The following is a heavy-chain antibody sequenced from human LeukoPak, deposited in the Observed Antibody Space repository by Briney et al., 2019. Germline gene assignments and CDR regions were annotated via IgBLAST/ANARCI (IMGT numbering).Heavy chain of an antibody. Sequence: GGSLRLSCAASGFTFSNYNMNWVRQAPGKGLEWVSYISPSGSTTHYADSVKGRFTISRDNAKNSLYLQMNSLRAEDTAVYFCASSTVPWGMDVWGQGTTVTVSS. CDR2: ISPSGSTT. CDR3: ASSTVPWGMDV. J-gene: IGHJ6*02. CDR1: GFTFSNYN. D-gene: IGHD4-11*01. V-gene: IGHV3-48*03.